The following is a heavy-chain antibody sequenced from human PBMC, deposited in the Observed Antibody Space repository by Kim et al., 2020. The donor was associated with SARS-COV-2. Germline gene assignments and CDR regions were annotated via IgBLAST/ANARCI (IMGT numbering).Heavy chain of an antibody. CDR3: ARGTAVAGPDY. CDR1: GFTFSSYW. D-gene: IGHD6-19*01. Sequence: GGSLRLSCAASGFTFSSYWMHWVRQAPGKGLVWVSRINSDGSSTSYADSVKGRFTISRDNAKNTLYLQMNSLRAEDTAVYYCARGTAVAGPDYWGQGTLVTVSS. J-gene: IGHJ4*02. CDR2: INSDGSST. V-gene: IGHV3-74*01.